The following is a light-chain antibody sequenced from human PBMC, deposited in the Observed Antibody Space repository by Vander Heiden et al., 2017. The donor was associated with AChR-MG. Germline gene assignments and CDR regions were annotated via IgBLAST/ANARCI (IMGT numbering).Light chain of an antibody. CDR1: QSVSSN. J-gene: IGKJ1*01. Sequence: ETVMTQSPATLSVSPGERATLSCRASQSVSSNLAWYQQKPGQAPRLLIYGASTRATGIPARFSGSGSGTEFTLTISSLQSEDFAVYYCQQYNNGPGGTFGQGTKVEIK. CDR2: GAS. CDR3: QQYNNGPGGT. V-gene: IGKV3-15*01.